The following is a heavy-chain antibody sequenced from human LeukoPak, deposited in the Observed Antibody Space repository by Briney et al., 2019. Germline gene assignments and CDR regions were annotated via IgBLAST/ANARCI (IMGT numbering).Heavy chain of an antibody. CDR1: GYTFTSYD. J-gene: IGHJ4*02. CDR2: ISAYNGNT. Sequence: GASVKVSCKASGYTFTSYDINWVRQAPGQGLEWMGWISAYNGNTNYAQKLQGRVTMTTDTSTSTAYMELRSLRSDDTAVYYCARTRSPVGASDRNDYWGQGTLVTVSS. D-gene: IGHD1-26*01. CDR3: ARTRSPVGASDRNDY. V-gene: IGHV1-18*01.